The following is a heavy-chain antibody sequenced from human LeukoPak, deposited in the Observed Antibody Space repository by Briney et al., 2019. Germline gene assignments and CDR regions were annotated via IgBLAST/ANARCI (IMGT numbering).Heavy chain of an antibody. CDR3: ARGRGWIYDS. V-gene: IGHV3-48*04. CDR2: ISDDSRTT. D-gene: IGHD6-19*01. J-gene: IGHJ4*02. CDR1: VFSFSYYS. Sequence: PGGSLRLSCAASVFSFSYYSMNWVRQAPGKGLEWVSYISDDSRTTYYADSVKGRFTISRDNAKISLYLQMNTLRVADTAVYYCARGRGWIYDSWGRGTLVTVSS.